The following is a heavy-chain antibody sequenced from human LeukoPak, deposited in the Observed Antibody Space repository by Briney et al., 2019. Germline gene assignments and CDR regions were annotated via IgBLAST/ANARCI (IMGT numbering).Heavy chain of an antibody. CDR1: GFTFSSYA. J-gene: IGHJ5*02. V-gene: IGHV3-23*01. CDR2: ISDSGGTT. CDR3: ANFERTVAGPYNWFDP. D-gene: IGHD6-19*01. Sequence: GGSLRLSCAASGFTFSSYAMSWVRQAPGRGLEWVSGISDSGGTTYYADSVKGRFTIYRDNSKYTLYLLMNSLRAEDTAVYYCANFERTVAGPYNWFDPWGQGTLVTVSS.